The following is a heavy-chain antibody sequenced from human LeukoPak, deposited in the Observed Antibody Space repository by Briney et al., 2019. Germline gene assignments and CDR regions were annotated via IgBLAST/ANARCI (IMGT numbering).Heavy chain of an antibody. Sequence: PSETLSLTCAVYGGSSSGYYWSWIRQPPGKGLEWIGEMNHSGSTNYNPSLKSRVTISVDTSKNQFSLKLRSVTAADTAVYYCAKIAVADGMDVWGQGTTVTVSS. CDR3: AKIAVADGMDV. CDR2: MNHSGST. D-gene: IGHD6-19*01. CDR1: GGSSSGYY. V-gene: IGHV4-34*01. J-gene: IGHJ6*02.